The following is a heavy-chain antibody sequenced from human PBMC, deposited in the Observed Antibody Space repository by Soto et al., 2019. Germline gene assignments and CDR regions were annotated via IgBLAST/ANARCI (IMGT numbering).Heavy chain of an antibody. J-gene: IGHJ4*02. CDR2: IYYSGST. D-gene: IGHD5-12*01. V-gene: IGHV4-59*08. CDR1: GGSISSYY. CDR3: ARLGRGPGGYDWASFDY. Sequence: SETLSLTCTVSGGSISSYYWSWIRQPPGKGLEWIGYIYYSGSTNYNPSLKSRVTISVDTSKNQFSLKLSSVTAADTAVYYCARLGRGPGGYDWASFDYWGQGTLVTVSS.